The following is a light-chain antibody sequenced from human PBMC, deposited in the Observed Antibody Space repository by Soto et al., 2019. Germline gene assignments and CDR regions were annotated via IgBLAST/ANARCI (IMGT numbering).Light chain of an antibody. Sequence: ALSAGTLSLSPGERATLSCRASQSVSSSYLAWYQQKPGQAPRLLIYGASSRATGIPDRFSGSGSGTDFTLTISRLEPEDFAVYYCQQYGSSLTWTFGQGTKVDIK. CDR2: GAS. CDR1: QSVSSSY. J-gene: IGKJ1*01. V-gene: IGKV3-20*01. CDR3: QQYGSSLTWT.